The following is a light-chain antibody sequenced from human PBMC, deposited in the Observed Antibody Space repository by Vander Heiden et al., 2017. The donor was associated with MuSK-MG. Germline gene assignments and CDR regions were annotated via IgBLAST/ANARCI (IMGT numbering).Light chain of an antibody. Sequence: EIVLTQSPGTLSLSPGERATLSCRASQSVGSRFLAWYQQKPGQAPRLLIYGASSRATVFPDRFSGSGSGTDFTLTISRVEPEDLAVYYCQQDGSSPYTFGQWTKLEIK. CDR3: QQDGSSPYT. J-gene: IGKJ2*01. V-gene: IGKV3-20*01. CDR1: QSVGSRF. CDR2: GAS.